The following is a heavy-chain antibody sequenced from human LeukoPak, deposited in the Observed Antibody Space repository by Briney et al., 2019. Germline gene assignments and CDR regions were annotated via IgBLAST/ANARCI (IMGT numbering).Heavy chain of an antibody. CDR1: GITLSSHA. J-gene: IGHJ4*02. CDR3: AKVETAAAATLRGFDY. D-gene: IGHD6-13*01. CDR2: IGGSGGST. V-gene: IGHV3-23*01. Sequence: PGGSLRPSCATSGITLSSHALNPGPPAPGKGLGVGSSIGGSGGSTYYADSVKGRFTISRDNSKNTLYLQMNSLRAEDTAVYYCAKVETAAAATLRGFDYWGQGTLVTVSS.